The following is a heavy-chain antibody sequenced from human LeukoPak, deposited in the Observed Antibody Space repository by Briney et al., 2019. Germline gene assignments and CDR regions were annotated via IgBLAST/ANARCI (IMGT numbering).Heavy chain of an antibody. CDR2: INWNGGST. Sequence: PGGSLRLSCAASGFTFDDYGMSWVRQAPGKGLEWVSGINWNGGSTGYADSVKGRFTISRDNSKNTVYLQMSSLRAEDTAVYYCARDGSYARSFDYWGQGTLVTVPS. J-gene: IGHJ4*02. D-gene: IGHD2-2*01. V-gene: IGHV3-20*04. CDR1: GFTFDDYG. CDR3: ARDGSYARSFDY.